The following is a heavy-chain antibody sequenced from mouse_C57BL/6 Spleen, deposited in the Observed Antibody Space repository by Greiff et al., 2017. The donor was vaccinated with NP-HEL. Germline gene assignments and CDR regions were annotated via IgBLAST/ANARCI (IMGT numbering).Heavy chain of an antibody. CDR3: ARAGVEDWYFDV. CDR2: ISSGSSTI. J-gene: IGHJ1*03. Sequence: EVQLVESGGGLVKPGGSLKLSCAASGFTFSGYGMHWVRQAPEKGLEWVAYISSGSSTIYYADTVKGRFTISSDNAKNTLFLQMTSLRSEDTAMYYCARAGVEDWYFDVWGTGTTVTVSS. D-gene: IGHD1-1*01. V-gene: IGHV5-17*01. CDR1: GFTFSGYG.